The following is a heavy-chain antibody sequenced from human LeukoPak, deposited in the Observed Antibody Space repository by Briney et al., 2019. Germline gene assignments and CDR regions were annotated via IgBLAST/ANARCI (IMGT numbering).Heavy chain of an antibody. V-gene: IGHV1-24*01. Sequence: ASVNVSCKVSGYTLTELSMHWVRQAPGKGLEWMGGFDPEDGETIYAQKFQGRVTMTEDTSTDTAYMELSSLRSEDTAVYYCATQPYYDIFTGYCYWGQGTLVTVSS. CDR1: GYTLTELS. D-gene: IGHD3-9*01. J-gene: IGHJ4*02. CDR2: FDPEDGET. CDR3: ATQPYYDIFTGYCY.